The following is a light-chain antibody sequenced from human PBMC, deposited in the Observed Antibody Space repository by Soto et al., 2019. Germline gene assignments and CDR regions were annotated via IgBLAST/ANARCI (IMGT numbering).Light chain of an antibody. J-gene: IGKJ4*01. Sequence: EIVLTQSPGTLSLSPGERATLSCRASQSVVNNYLAWYQQKPGQAPRLLIYGASSRVTGIPDRFSGSGSGTDFTLTICRLEPEDVAVDVCQQYSNSPRLTFGGGPKLEIK. V-gene: IGKV3-20*01. CDR2: GAS. CDR3: QQYSNSPRLT. CDR1: QSVVNNY.